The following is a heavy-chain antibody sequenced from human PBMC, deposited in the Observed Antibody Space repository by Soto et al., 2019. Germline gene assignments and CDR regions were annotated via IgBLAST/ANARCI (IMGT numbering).Heavy chain of an antibody. V-gene: IGHV1-46*01. D-gene: IGHD3-10*01. CDR2: INPSGGST. J-gene: IGHJ5*02. CDR3: ARDQDGSGTYYFNWLDP. CDR1: GYTFTSYY. Sequence: GASVKVSCKASGYTFTSYYMHWVRQAPGQGLEWTGIINPSGGSTSYAQKFQGRLTLTRDTSTSTIYMELSSLKSEDTAVYYCARDQDGSGTYYFNWLDPWGQGTLVTVSS.